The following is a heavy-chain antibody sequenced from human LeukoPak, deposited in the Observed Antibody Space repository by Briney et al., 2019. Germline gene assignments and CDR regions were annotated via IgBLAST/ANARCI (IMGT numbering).Heavy chain of an antibody. CDR2: IYSSGTT. CDR1: GGSISSSSYY. J-gene: IGHJ4*02. V-gene: IGHV4-61*02. Sequence: PSETLSLTCTVSGGSISSSSYYWGWLRQPAGKGLEWIGRIYSSGTTTYNPSLKSRVTMSVDTYNNQFSLKLSSVTAADTAVYYCARGITGSTGFDYWGQGTPVAVSS. D-gene: IGHD1-7*01. CDR3: ARGITGSTGFDY.